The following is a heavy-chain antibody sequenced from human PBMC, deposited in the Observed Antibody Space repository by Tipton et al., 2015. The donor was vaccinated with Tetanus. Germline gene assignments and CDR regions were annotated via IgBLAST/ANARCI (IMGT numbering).Heavy chain of an antibody. V-gene: IGHV4-30-4*01. CDR3: ARLTCSSPSCYYYYYYYVDV. Sequence: LRLSCSVSGDSIRSEDYYWGWIRQSPGKGLEWLGYIYYSGSTYNNPSLKSRVSISLDASKNQFSLSLNSVTAADSATYYCARLTCSSPSCYYYYYYYVDVWGTGTAVAVCS. D-gene: IGHD2-2*01. J-gene: IGHJ6*03. CDR2: IYYSGST. CDR1: GDSIRSEDYY.